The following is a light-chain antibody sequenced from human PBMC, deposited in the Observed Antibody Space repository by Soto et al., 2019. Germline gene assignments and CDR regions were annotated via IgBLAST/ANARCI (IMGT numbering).Light chain of an antibody. CDR3: QQYGSNGPPWT. V-gene: IGKV3-15*01. J-gene: IGKJ1*01. CDR2: SAS. Sequence: EVVMTQSPGTLSVSPGERATLSCRASQSVDSNLAWYQLKPGQAPRLLLYSASTRATDLPARFSGSGSGTDFTLTISRLEPEDFAVYYCQQYGSNGPPWTFGQGTKVDIK. CDR1: QSVDSN.